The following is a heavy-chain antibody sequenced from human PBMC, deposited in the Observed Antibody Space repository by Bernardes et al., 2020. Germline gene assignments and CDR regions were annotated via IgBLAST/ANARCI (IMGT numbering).Heavy chain of an antibody. Sequence: GGSLRLSCAASGFTFSSYSMNWVRQAPGKGLEWVSSISSSSSYIYYADSVKGRFTISRDNAKNSLYLQMNSLRAEDTAVYYCAREGRGYSGYDPWRPYTPFDPWGQGTLVTVSS. V-gene: IGHV3-21*01. CDR2: ISSSSSYI. CDR1: GFTFSSYS. CDR3: AREGRGYSGYDPWRPYTPFDP. D-gene: IGHD5-12*01. J-gene: IGHJ5*02.